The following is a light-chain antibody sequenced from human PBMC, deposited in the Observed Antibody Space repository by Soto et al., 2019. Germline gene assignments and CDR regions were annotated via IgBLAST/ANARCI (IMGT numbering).Light chain of an antibody. CDR1: QSVGSNY. CDR3: QQRHMWPIT. CDR2: GAS. Sequence: EIVLTQSPGTLSLSPGERATLSCRASQSVGSNYLAWYQQNPGQAPRLLIYGASSRATGIPPRFSGSGSGKDFTLTISSLEPEDSAVYYCQQRHMWPITFGQGTRLEIK. V-gene: IGKV3D-20*02. J-gene: IGKJ5*01.